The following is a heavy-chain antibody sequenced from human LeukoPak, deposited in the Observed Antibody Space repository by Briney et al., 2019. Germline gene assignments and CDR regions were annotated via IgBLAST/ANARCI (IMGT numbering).Heavy chain of an antibody. D-gene: IGHD2-2*01. Sequence: GASVKVSCKASGYTFTSYAMHWVRQAPGQRLEWMGWINAGNGNTKYSQKFQGRVTITRDTSASTAYMELSRLRSDDTAVYYCARDLSPIVVVPAAPRHAFDIWGQGTMVTVSS. V-gene: IGHV1-3*01. CDR1: GYTFTSYA. CDR3: ARDLSPIVVVPAAPRHAFDI. CDR2: INAGNGNT. J-gene: IGHJ3*02.